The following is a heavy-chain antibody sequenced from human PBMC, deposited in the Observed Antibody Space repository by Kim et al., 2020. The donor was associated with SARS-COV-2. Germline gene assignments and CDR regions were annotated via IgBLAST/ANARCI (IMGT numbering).Heavy chain of an antibody. CDR1: GFTFSSYS. J-gene: IGHJ3*02. Sequence: GGSLRLSCAASGFTFSSYSMNWVRQAPGKGLEWVSSISSSSSYIYYADSVKGRFTTSRDNAKNSLYLQMNSLRAEDTAVYYCALPRRSGSYQNDAFDIWGQGTMVTVSS. D-gene: IGHD1-26*01. CDR2: ISSSSSYI. CDR3: ALPRRSGSYQNDAFDI. V-gene: IGHV3-21*01.